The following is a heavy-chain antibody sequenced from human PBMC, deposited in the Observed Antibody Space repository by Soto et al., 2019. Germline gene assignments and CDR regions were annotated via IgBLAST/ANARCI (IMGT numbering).Heavy chain of an antibody. CDR2: IYPGDSGT. Sequence: GESLKISCKGSGYSFTSYWIGWVRQMPGKGLEWMGIIYPGDSGTRYSPSFQGQVTISADKSISTAYLQWSSLKASDTAMYYCARPLPTAIFAFDIWGQGTMVTVSS. V-gene: IGHV5-51*01. CDR1: GYSFTSYW. J-gene: IGHJ3*02. CDR3: ARPLPTAIFAFDI. D-gene: IGHD4-17*01.